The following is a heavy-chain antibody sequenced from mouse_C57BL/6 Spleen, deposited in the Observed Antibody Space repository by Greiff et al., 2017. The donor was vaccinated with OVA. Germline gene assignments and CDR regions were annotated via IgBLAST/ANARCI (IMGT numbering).Heavy chain of an antibody. CDR3: ARGPYFDGDWYFDV. D-gene: IGHD1-1*01. Sequence: QVQLQQPGAELVMPGASVKLSCKASGYTFTSYWMHWVKQRPGQGLEWIGEIDPSDSYTNYNQKFEGKSTLTVDKSSSTAYMQLSSLTSEDSAVYYCARGPYFDGDWYFDVWGTGTTVTVSS. V-gene: IGHV1-69*01. CDR2: IDPSDSYT. CDR1: GYTFTSYW. J-gene: IGHJ1*03.